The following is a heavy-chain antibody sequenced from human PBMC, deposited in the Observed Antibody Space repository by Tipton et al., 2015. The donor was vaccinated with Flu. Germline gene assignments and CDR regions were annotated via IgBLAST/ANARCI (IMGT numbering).Heavy chain of an antibody. J-gene: IGHJ4*02. CDR3: ASGTVREVVFPPFDY. CDR1: GGSIATYY. D-gene: IGHD3-10*01. Sequence: TLSLTCSVSGGSIATYYWSWIRQPPGKGLEWIGYIYYTGNTKYNPSLESRVTLSVDTSKSQFSLNLKSVTAADTAVYYCASGTVREVVFPPFDYWGLGPLVTVSS. CDR2: IYYTGNT. V-gene: IGHV4-59*08.